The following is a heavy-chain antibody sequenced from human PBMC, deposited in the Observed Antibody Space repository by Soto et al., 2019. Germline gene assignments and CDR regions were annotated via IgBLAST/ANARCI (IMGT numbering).Heavy chain of an antibody. Sequence: PGGSLRLSCAASGFTFSSYSMNWVRQAPGKGLEWVSYISSSSSTIYYADSVKGRFTISRDNAKNSLYLQMSSLRDEDTAVYYCARDRSYYDFWSGYYLGPLDVWGQGTTVTVSS. CDR1: GFTFSSYS. D-gene: IGHD3-3*01. V-gene: IGHV3-48*02. CDR2: ISSSSSTI. CDR3: ARDRSYYDFWSGYYLGPLDV. J-gene: IGHJ6*02.